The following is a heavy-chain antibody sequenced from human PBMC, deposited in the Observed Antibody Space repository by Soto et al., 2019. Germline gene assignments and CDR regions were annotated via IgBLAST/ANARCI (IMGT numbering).Heavy chain of an antibody. CDR3: ARGQRGFDV. J-gene: IGHJ6*02. CDR2: ISNDGSNN. Sequence: QVQLVESGGGVVQPGMSLRLSCAVSGFTFSSYAMHWVRQAPGKGLEWVTVISNDGSNNFYADSVKGRFTISRDNSKNTPYLDMDDLRGDDTAVYYCARGQRGFDVWGQGTTVTVS. CDR1: GFTFSSYA. V-gene: IGHV3-30-3*01.